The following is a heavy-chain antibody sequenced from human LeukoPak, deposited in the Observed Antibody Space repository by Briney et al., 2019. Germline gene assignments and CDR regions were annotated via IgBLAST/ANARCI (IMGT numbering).Heavy chain of an antibody. Sequence: GRSLRLSCAASGFTFSSYWMHWVRQAPGKGLVWVSRINSDGSSTSYADSVKGRFTISRDNAKNTLYLQMNSLRAEDTAVYYCARGSVRPYFDYWGQGTLVTVSS. CDR2: INSDGSST. J-gene: IGHJ4*02. V-gene: IGHV3-74*01. CDR3: ARGSVRPYFDY. CDR1: GFTFSSYW.